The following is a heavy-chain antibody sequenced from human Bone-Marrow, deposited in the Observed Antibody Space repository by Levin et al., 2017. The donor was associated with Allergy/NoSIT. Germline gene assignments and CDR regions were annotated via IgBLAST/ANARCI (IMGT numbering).Heavy chain of an antibody. Sequence: GESLKISCQGSGYRFTSNWIAWVRQMPGKGLEWMGTIYPGDSDTRCSPSFQGQVTISADKSISTAYLQWSSLKASDTAMYYCAKVYGYFDSSGVLYYFDYWGQGTLVTVSS. CDR1: GYRFTSNW. CDR2: IYPGDSDT. CDR3: AKVYGYFDSSGVLYYFDY. V-gene: IGHV5-51*01. J-gene: IGHJ4*02. D-gene: IGHD3-22*01.